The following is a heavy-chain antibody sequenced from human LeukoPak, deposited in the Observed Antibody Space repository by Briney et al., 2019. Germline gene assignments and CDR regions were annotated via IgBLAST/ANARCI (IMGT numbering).Heavy chain of an antibody. CDR2: IYYSGST. J-gene: IGHJ5*02. D-gene: IGHD3-10*01. CDR1: GGSFSGYY. V-gene: IGHV4-34*01. Sequence: SETLSLTCAVYGGSFSGYYWGWIRQPPGKGLEWIGTIYYSGSTYYNPSLRSRVTISVDTSKNQFSLKLSSVTAADTAVYFCARPPPFYYGSGNNWFDPWGQGTLVTVSS. CDR3: ARPPPFYYGSGNNWFDP.